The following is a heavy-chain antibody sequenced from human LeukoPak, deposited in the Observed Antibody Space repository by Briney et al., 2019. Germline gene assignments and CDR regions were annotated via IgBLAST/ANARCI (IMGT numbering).Heavy chain of an antibody. CDR2: ISYDGSNK. CDR3: AKSVAIYFYYGLDV. J-gene: IGHJ6*02. V-gene: IGHV3-30*18. CDR1: GFTSSSYG. D-gene: IGHD3-3*01. Sequence: GRSLRLSCAASGFTSSSYGMHWVRQAPGKGLEWVAVISYDGSNKYYADSVKGRFTISRDNFKNTLFLQMGSLRAEDTAPYYCAKSVAIYFYYGLDVWGQGTTVTVSS.